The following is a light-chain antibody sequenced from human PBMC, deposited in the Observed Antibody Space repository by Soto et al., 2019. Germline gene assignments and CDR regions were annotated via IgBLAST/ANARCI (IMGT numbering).Light chain of an antibody. J-gene: IGKJ2*01. CDR1: QSISAW. Sequence: DIQMTQSPSTLSASVGDRVSINCRASQSISAWLAWYQQKPGKAPQVLIYDASTLQKGVPPRISGSGFGTEFTLNISSLQPDDFATYYCQQYHGFPYTFGQGTKVDIK. CDR3: QQYHGFPYT. CDR2: DAS. V-gene: IGKV1-5*01.